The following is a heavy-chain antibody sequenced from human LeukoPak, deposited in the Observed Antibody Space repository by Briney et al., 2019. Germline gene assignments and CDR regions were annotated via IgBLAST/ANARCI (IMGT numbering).Heavy chain of an antibody. Sequence: GGSLRLSCAASGFTFSSYWMSWVRQAPGKGLGWVSFISRSGATIYYADSVKGRFTISRDNAKNSLYLQMNSLRAEDTAVYYCARDHATYYYDSSGYYDYWGQGTLVTVSS. J-gene: IGHJ4*02. CDR1: GFTFSSYW. D-gene: IGHD3-22*01. CDR3: ARDHATYYYDSSGYYDY. V-gene: IGHV3-48*03. CDR2: ISRSGATI.